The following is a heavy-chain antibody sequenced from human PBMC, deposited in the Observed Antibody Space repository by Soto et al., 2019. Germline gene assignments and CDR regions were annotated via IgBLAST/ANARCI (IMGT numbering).Heavy chain of an antibody. J-gene: IGHJ6*03. CDR1: GFTFSRYS. Sequence: GGSLRLSCAASGFTFSRYSMNWVRQAPGKGLEWVSYISSSSSTIYYADSGKGRFTISRDNAKNSLYLQMNSLRAEDTAVYYCARDGGTGDYYYYYMDVWGKGTTVTVSS. CDR3: ARDGGTGDYYYYYMDV. V-gene: IGHV3-48*04. CDR2: ISSSSSTI. D-gene: IGHD7-27*01.